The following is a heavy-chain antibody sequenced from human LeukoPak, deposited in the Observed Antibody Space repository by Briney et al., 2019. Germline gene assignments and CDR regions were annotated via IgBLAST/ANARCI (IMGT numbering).Heavy chain of an antibody. D-gene: IGHD3-10*01. CDR2: IYKNAIT. CDR1: GFTVSSNY. V-gene: IGHV3-53*01. Sequence: GGSLRLSCAASGFTVSSNYMTWVRQAPGKGLEWVSVIYKNAITYYADTVKGRFTISRDNSKNMLYLQMNSLRADATAVYYCARSLRVRGVPDYMDVWGKGTTVTISS. CDR3: ARSLRVRGVPDYMDV. J-gene: IGHJ6*03.